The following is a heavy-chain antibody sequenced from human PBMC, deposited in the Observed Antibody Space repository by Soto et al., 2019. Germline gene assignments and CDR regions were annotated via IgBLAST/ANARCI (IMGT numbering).Heavy chain of an antibody. D-gene: IGHD6-6*01. CDR2: IYYSGST. CDR1: GGSISSGDYY. V-gene: IGHV4-30-4*01. CDR3: ARDFPEYRSSSPLSDYYYGMDV. J-gene: IGHJ6*02. Sequence: SETLSLTCTVSGGSISSGDYYWSWIRQPPGKGLEWIGYIYYSGSTYYNPSLKSRVTISVDTSKNQFSLKLSSVTAADTAVYYCARDFPEYRSSSPLSDYYYGMDVWGQGTRVTVSS.